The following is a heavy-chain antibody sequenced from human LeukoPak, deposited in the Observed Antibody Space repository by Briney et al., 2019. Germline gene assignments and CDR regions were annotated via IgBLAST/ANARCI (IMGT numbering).Heavy chain of an antibody. CDR2: IYYDGST. V-gene: IGHV4-39*07. D-gene: IGHD3-10*01. CDR3: TRDSQLEWFYS. CDR1: GGSISRSSDY. Sequence: SETLSLTYSVSGGSISRSSDYWGWIRQSPGEGLEWIGTIYYDGSTYYNPSLKSRVTISMDTSKNQFSLNLSSVTAADTAVYYCTRDSQLEWFYSWGQGTLVTVSS. J-gene: IGHJ5*01.